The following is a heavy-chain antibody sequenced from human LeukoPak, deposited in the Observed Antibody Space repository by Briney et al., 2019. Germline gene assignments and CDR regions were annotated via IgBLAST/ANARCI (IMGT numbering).Heavy chain of an antibody. J-gene: IGHJ4*02. CDR2: ISSDGYRT. Sequence: GGSLRLSCAASGFPFSTYDMHWVRQAPDKGLQWVAVISSDGYRTDYPDSVRGRFTISRDNFKNTVDLQMISVTAEDAAMYFCAKGLGTGSVLARPLHYWGQGTLVTVSS. CDR1: GFPFSTYD. D-gene: IGHD3-10*01. CDR3: AKGLGTGSVLARPLHY. V-gene: IGHV3-30*18.